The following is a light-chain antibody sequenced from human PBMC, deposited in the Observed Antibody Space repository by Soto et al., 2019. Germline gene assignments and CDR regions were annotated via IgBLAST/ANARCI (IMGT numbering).Light chain of an antibody. J-gene: IGKJ2*01. CDR1: QSISSSY. CDR2: GAS. Sequence: EIVLTQSPGTLSLSPGERVTLSCRASQSISSSYLAWYQQKPGQAPRLLIYGASSRATGIPDRFSGSGSGTDFPLTISRLEPEDFAVYSCQQYDSSPYTFGQGTKLEIK. V-gene: IGKV3-20*01. CDR3: QQYDSSPYT.